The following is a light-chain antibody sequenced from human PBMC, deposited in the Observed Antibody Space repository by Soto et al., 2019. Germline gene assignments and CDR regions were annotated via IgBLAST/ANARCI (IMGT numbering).Light chain of an antibody. CDR2: GAS. J-gene: IGKJ5*01. CDR1: QSVSSIY. Sequence: EIVLTQSPGTLSLSQGERATLSCRASQSVSSIYFAWYQQKPGQAPRLLIYGASSRATGIPDRFSGSGSGTDFTLTISRLGPEDFAVYYCQQFGTSPPSTFGQGTRLEIK. V-gene: IGKV3-20*01. CDR3: QQFGTSPPST.